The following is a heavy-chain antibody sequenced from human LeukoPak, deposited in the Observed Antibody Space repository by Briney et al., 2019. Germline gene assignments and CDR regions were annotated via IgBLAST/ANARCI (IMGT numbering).Heavy chain of an antibody. V-gene: IGHV3-23*01. CDR1: GFTFSSYG. CDR2: ISGSGGST. D-gene: IGHD1-26*01. CDR3: ARVSRSGSLDMHFDI. Sequence: GGTLRLSCAASGFTFSSYGMSWVRQAPGKGLERVSAISGSGGSTYYADSVKGRFTISRDNSKNTLYLQTNSLRAEDTALYYCARVSRSGSLDMHFDIWGQGTMVTVSS. J-gene: IGHJ3*02.